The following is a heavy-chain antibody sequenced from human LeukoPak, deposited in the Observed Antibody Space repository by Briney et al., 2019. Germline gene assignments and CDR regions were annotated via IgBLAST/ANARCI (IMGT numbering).Heavy chain of an antibody. CDR2: ISSSSSYI. Sequence: KPGGSLRLSCAASGFTFSSYSMNWVRQAPGKGLEWVSSISSSSSYIHYADSVKGRFTISRDNAKNSLYLQMNSLRAEDTAVYCCASRVGATDYWGQGTLVTVSS. CDR3: ASRVGATDY. J-gene: IGHJ4*02. V-gene: IGHV3-21*01. D-gene: IGHD1-26*01. CDR1: GFTFSSYS.